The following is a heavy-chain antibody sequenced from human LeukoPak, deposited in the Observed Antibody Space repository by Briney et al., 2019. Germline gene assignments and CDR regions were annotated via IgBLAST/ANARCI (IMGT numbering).Heavy chain of an antibody. CDR2: MNPNSGNT. CDR3: ARTMAVAGTGGFDP. Sequence: GASVKVSCKASGYTFTSYDINWVRQATGQGLEWMGWMNPNSGNTGYAQKFQGRVTITRNTSISTAYMELSSLRSEDTAVYYCARTMAVAGTGGFDPWGQGTLVTVSP. CDR1: GYTFTSYD. V-gene: IGHV1-8*03. J-gene: IGHJ5*02. D-gene: IGHD6-19*01.